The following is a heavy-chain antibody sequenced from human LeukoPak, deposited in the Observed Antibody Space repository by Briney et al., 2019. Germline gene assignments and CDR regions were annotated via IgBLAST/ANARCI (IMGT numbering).Heavy chain of an antibody. CDR3: ARDRSSSWYHFNWFDP. V-gene: IGHV1-69*05. J-gene: IGHJ5*02. Sequence: SVKVSCKASGATSGTNPTSWLRQALGQGLDWMGGIIPIFGTANYAQKFQGRVTITTDESTSTAYMELSSLRSEDTAVYYCARDRSSSWYHFNWFDPWGQGTLVTVSS. CDR1: GATSGTNP. CDR2: IIPIFGTA. D-gene: IGHD6-13*01.